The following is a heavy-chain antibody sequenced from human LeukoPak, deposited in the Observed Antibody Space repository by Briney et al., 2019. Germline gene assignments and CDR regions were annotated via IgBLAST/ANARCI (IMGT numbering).Heavy chain of an antibody. CDR3: ARDRGSGSFSP. CDR2: TNSDGSST. Sequence: GGSLRLSCGVSKFTFSHYGMHWVRQAPGKGLVWVSRTNSDGSSTSYADSVKGRFTISRDNAKNTLYLQMNSLRAEDTAVYYCARDRGSGSFSPWGQGTLVTVSS. D-gene: IGHD3-10*01. V-gene: IGHV3-74*01. CDR1: KFTFSHYG. J-gene: IGHJ4*02.